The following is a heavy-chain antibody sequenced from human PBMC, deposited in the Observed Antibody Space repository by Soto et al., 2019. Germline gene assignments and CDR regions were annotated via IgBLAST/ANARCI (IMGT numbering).Heavy chain of an antibody. CDR1: GFTFNTYG. J-gene: IGHJ6*02. Sequence: GGSLXLSCTTSGFTFNTYGMHWVRQAPGKGLEWVAIIWYDGSNKYYADSVKGRFTISRDNSKNTLYLQMNSLRAEDTALYYCARADCTGAYCYSWPFNYGVDVWGQGTTVTVSS. CDR2: IWYDGSNK. CDR3: ARADCTGAYCYSWPFNYGVDV. V-gene: IGHV3-33*08. D-gene: IGHD2-15*01.